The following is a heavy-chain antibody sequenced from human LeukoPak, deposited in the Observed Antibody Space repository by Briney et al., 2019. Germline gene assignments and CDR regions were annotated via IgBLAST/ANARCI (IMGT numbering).Heavy chain of an antibody. CDR3: ARVNSGWYPYYFDY. V-gene: IGHV3-48*02. J-gene: IGHJ4*02. D-gene: IGHD6-19*01. CDR2: ISSSSSTI. CDR1: GFTFSSYS. Sequence: GGSLRLSCAASGFTFSSYSMNWVRQAPGKGLEWVSYISSSSSTIYYADSVKGRFTISRDNAKNSLYLQMNSLRDEDTAVYYCARVNSGWYPYYFDYWGQGTLVTVSS.